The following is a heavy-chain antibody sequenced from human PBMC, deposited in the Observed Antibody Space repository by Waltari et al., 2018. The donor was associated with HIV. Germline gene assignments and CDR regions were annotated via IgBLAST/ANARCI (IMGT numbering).Heavy chain of an antibody. CDR3: AKTKGYDYGFYFDS. D-gene: IGHD5-18*01. Sequence: EVQLSDSGGGLVQRGGSLKLSCVASGLDFNIFAMNWVRQAPGKGLEWVSGIGGSGTKTFYADSVKGRFTISRDSSKNTLYLQMNSLRAEDTAVYYCAKTKGYDYGFYFDSWGQGTLVSVSS. CDR1: GLDFNIFA. CDR2: IGGSGTKT. J-gene: IGHJ4*02. V-gene: IGHV3-23*01.